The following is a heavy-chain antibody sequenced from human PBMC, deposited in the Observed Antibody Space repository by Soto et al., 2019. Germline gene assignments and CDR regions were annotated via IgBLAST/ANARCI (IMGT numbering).Heavy chain of an antibody. CDR2: MYHSGST. Sequence: SETLSLSYAVSGGYISSSNWWSWVRQHPGKGLEWIGEMYHSGSTNYNPSLKSRVTISVDTSKNQFSLKLSSVTAADTAVYYCARGRGTTGTTWVDYWGQGTLVTVS. CDR3: ARGRGTTGTTWVDY. V-gene: IGHV4-4*02. J-gene: IGHJ4*02. CDR1: GGYISSSNW. D-gene: IGHD1-1*01.